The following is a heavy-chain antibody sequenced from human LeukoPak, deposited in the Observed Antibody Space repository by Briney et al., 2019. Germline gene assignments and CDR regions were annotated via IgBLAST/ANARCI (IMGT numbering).Heavy chain of an antibody. V-gene: IGHV4-38-2*02. CDR1: GYSISSGYY. J-gene: IGHJ4*02. D-gene: IGHD1-20*01. CDR2: IYHSGST. Sequence: SETLSLTCTVSGYSISSGYYWGWIRQPPGKGLEWIGSIYHSGSTYYNPSLKSRVTISVDTSKNQFSLKLSSVTAADTAVYYCARRITGTTSDSFDYWGQGTLVTVSS. CDR3: ARRITGTTSDSFDY.